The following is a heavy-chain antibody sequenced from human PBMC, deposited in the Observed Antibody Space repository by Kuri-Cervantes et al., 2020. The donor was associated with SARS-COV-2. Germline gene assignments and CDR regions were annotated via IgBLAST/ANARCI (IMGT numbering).Heavy chain of an antibody. V-gene: IGHV5-51*01. CDR2: IYPGDSDT. CDR1: GYSFTSYW. Sequence: GESLKISCKGSGYSFTSYWIGWVRQMPGKGLEWMGIIYPGDSDTRYSPSFQGQVTISADKSISTAHLQWSSLKASDTAMYYCARPTYCSGGSCTRFDYWGQGTLVTVSS. D-gene: IGHD2-15*01. J-gene: IGHJ4*02. CDR3: ARPTYCSGGSCTRFDY.